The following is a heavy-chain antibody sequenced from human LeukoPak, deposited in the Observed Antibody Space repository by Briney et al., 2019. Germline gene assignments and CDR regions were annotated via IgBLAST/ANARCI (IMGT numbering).Heavy chain of an antibody. V-gene: IGHV3-66*01. CDR1: EFTVSSNY. CDR3: ATFTPLRAFDF. J-gene: IGHJ4*02. D-gene: IGHD3-16*01. CDR2: IYSGGST. Sequence: PGGSLGLSCAASEFTVSSNYMNWVRQAPGKGLEWVSFIYSGGSTYYADSVRGRFTISRDSSKNTLYLQMNSLRAEDTAVYFCATFTPLRAFDFWGQGTLVTVSS.